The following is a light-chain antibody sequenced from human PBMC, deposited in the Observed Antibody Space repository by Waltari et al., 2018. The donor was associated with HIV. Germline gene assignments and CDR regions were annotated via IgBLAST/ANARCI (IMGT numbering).Light chain of an antibody. CDR3: QQYGTSPFT. Sequence: EIMLTQTPVTLSLSQGERATLSCRASQSFSSSYLGWYQQMPGQAPRLLIFGASFRATVIPVRFNGNGSGTDFTLTISRLEPEDFAIYYCQQYGTSPFTFGPGTTVDI. V-gene: IGKV3-20*01. J-gene: IGKJ3*01. CDR1: QSFSSSY. CDR2: GAS.